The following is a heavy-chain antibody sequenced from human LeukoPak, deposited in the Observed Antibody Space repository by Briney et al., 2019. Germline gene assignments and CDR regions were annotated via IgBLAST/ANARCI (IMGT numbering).Heavy chain of an antibody. V-gene: IGHV3-7*01. D-gene: IGHD4-17*01. J-gene: IGHJ2*01. CDR1: GFTFSSYW. CDR3: ARGDYGDYHNWYFDL. Sequence: GGSLRLSCAASGFTFSSYWMSWVRQAPGKGLEWVANIKQDGSEKYYVDSVKGRFTISRDNAKNSLYLQMNSLRAEDTAVYYCARGDYGDYHNWYFDLWGRGTLVTVSS. CDR2: IKQDGSEK.